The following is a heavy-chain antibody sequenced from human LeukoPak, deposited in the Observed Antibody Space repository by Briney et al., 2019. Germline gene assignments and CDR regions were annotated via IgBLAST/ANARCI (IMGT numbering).Heavy chain of an antibody. CDR3: ARDSKTIFGVVISYWYFDL. D-gene: IGHD3-3*01. CDR1: GGSISSSSYY. J-gene: IGHJ2*01. Sequence: SETLSLTCTVSGGSISSSSYYWSWIRQPPGKGLEWIGYIYYSGSTYYNPSLKSRVTISVDTSKNQFSLKLSSVTAADTAVYYCARDSKTIFGVVISYWYFDLWGRGTLVTVSS. V-gene: IGHV4-30-4*08. CDR2: IYYSGST.